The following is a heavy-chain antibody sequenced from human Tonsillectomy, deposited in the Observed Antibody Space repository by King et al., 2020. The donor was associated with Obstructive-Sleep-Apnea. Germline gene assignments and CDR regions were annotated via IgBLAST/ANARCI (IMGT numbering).Heavy chain of an antibody. D-gene: IGHD3-10*01. V-gene: IGHV4-59*01. Sequence: QLQESGPGLVKPSETLSLTCSVSGGSISSYYWSWIRQPPGKGLEWIGYIYYSGTSNYNPSLKSRVTISVDTSKNQFSLKLSSVTAADTAVYYLARAPYGSGIIDWFDPWGQGTLVTVSS. CDR3: ARAPYGSGIIDWFDP. J-gene: IGHJ5*02. CDR2: IYYSGTS. CDR1: GGSISSYY.